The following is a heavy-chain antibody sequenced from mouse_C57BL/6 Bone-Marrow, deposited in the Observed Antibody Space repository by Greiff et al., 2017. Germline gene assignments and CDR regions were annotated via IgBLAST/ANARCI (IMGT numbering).Heavy chain of an antibody. V-gene: IGHV15-2*01. CDR1: DSEVFPIAY. Sequence: VKLQESGSELRSPGSSVKLSCKDFDSEVFPIAYMSWVRQKPGHGFEWIGGILPSIGRTIYGEKFEDKATLDADTLSNTAYLELNSLTSEDSAIYYCARPGYYGTWFAYWGQGTLVTVSA. J-gene: IGHJ3*01. CDR3: ARPGYYGTWFAY. CDR2: ILPSIGRT. D-gene: IGHD2-1*01.